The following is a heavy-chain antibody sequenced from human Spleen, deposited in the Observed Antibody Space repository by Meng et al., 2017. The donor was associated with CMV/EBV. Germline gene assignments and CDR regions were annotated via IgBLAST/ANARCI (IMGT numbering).Heavy chain of an antibody. Sequence: GESLKISCAASGFTFSRDAMHWVRQTPGKGLEWVAGISYDGSKIYYGDSVKGRFTISRDNSKNTLYLQMNSLRAEDTALYYCARDISCTTSNCYSGDFYYYYHGMEVWGQGTTVTVSS. J-gene: IGHJ6*02. CDR3: ARDISCTTSNCYSGDFYYYYHGMEV. D-gene: IGHD2-15*01. V-gene: IGHV3-30*04. CDR2: ISYDGSKI. CDR1: GFTFSRDA.